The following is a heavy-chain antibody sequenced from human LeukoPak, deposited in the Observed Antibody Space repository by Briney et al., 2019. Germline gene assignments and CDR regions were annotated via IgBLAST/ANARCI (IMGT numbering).Heavy chain of an antibody. CDR1: GYTFTGYY. V-gene: IGHV1-2*02. D-gene: IGHD1-20*01. Sequence: ASVKVSCKASGYTFTGYYIQWVRQAPGQGLERMGWINSNSGDTKYAQKFQDRVTMTRDTSISTAYMELSRLGSDDTAVYYCARGSSVSGTVKSAFEIWGQGTMVTVSS. J-gene: IGHJ3*02. CDR2: INSNSGDT. CDR3: ARGSSVSGTVKSAFEI.